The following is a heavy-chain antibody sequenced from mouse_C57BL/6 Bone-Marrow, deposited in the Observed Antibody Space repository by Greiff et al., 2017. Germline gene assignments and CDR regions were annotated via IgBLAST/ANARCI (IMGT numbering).Heavy chain of an antibody. CDR2: INPNNGGT. V-gene: IGHV1-26*01. CDR1: GYTFTDYY. D-gene: IGHD2-4*01. Sequence: EVQLQQSGPELVKPGASVKISCKASGYTFTDYYMNWVKQSHGKSLEWIGDINPNNGGTSYNKKFKGKAKLNVDKSSSTAYMELRSLTSEVSEVYYCARDDYGAWFAYWGQGTLVTVSA. CDR3: ARDDYGAWFAY. J-gene: IGHJ3*01.